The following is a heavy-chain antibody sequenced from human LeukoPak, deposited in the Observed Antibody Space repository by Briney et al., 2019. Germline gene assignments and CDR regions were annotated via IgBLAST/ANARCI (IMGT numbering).Heavy chain of an antibody. D-gene: IGHD4-11*01. Sequence: PSETLSLTCTVSGGSISSYYWSWIRQPPGKGLEWIGYIYTSGSTNYNPSLKSRVTISVGTSKNQFSLKLSSVTAADTAVYYCARLWTSNPRAYYMDVWGKGTTVTVSS. V-gene: IGHV4-4*09. J-gene: IGHJ6*03. CDR3: ARLWTSNPRAYYMDV. CDR1: GGSISSYY. CDR2: IYTSGST.